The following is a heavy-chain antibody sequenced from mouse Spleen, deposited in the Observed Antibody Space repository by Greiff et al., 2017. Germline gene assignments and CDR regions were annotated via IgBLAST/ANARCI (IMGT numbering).Heavy chain of an antibody. V-gene: IGHV5-9-3*01. D-gene: IGHD1-1*01. J-gene: IGHJ4*01. CDR2: ISSGGGNT. CDR1: GFTFSSYA. Sequence: EVQVVESGGGLVKLGGSLKLSCAASGFTFSSYAMSWVRQTPEKRLEWVATISSGGGNTYYPDSVKGRFTISRDNAKNTLYLQMSSLKSEDTAMYYCARGSSYYYAMDYWGQGTSVTVSS. CDR3: ARGSSYYYAMDY.